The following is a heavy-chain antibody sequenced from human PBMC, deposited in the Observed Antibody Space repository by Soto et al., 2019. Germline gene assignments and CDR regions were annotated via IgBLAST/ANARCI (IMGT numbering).Heavy chain of an antibody. V-gene: IGHV6-1*01. CDR1: GDSVSDNTAA. CDR3: VRDHSFLFDF. J-gene: IGHJ5*01. Sequence: SQTLSLTCAISGDSVSDNTAAWNWIRQSPSRGLEWLGRTYYRSKWYNDYAVSVRGRIAINPDTSKNQFSLQLDSVTPEDTAIYYCVRDHSFLFDFWGQGSLVTVSS. D-gene: IGHD3-3*01. CDR2: TYYRSKWYN.